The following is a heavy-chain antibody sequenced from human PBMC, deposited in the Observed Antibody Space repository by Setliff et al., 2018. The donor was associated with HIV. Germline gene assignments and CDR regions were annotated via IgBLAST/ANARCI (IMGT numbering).Heavy chain of an antibody. D-gene: IGHD2-15*01. CDR1: EFTFSIYT. CDR2: ISSSSYI. CDR3: ENPGWDCSVGSCYEGGGY. V-gene: IGHV3-21*01. Sequence: PGGSLRLSCAASEFTFSIYTMNWVRQAPGKGLEWVVSISSSSYIYYADSVKGRFTISRDNAKNSLYLQMNSLRAEDTAVYYCENPGWDCSVGSCYEGGGYWGQGTLVTVSS. J-gene: IGHJ4*02.